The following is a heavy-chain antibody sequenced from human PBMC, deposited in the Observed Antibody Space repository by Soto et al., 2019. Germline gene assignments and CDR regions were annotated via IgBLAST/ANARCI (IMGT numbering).Heavy chain of an antibody. Sequence: ASVKVSCKASGYTFTSYAMNWVRQAPGHRLAWLGWINAGNGNTKYAQKFQGRVTITRDTSASTAYMELSSLRSEDTAVYYCAKGELSMTTGTVRDYYGMDVWGQGTTVTVSS. D-gene: IGHD4-17*01. V-gene: IGHV1-3*01. CDR1: GYTFTSYA. CDR2: INAGNGNT. CDR3: AKGELSMTTGTVRDYYGMDV. J-gene: IGHJ6*02.